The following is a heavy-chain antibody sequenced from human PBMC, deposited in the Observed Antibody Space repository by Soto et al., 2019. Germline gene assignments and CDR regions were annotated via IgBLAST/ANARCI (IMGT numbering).Heavy chain of an antibody. D-gene: IGHD4-4*01. CDR2: ISGSGGST. J-gene: IGHJ6*02. Sequence: GGSLRLSCAASGFTFSSYAMSWVRQAPGKGLEWVSAISGSGGSTYYADSVKGWFTISRDNSKNTLYLQMNSLRAEDTAVYYCAKSDVVTTYYYGMDVWGQGTTVTVSS. V-gene: IGHV3-23*01. CDR1: GFTFSSYA. CDR3: AKSDVVTTYYYGMDV.